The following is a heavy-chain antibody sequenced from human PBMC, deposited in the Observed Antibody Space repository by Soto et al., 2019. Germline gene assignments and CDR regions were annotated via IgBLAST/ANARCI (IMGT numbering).Heavy chain of an antibody. CDR2: IYHSGST. Sequence: PSETLSLTCAVSGGSISSSNWWSWVRQPPGKGLEWIGEIYHSGSTNYNPSLKSRVTISVDKSKNQFSLKLSSVTAADTAVYYCARPNYYGSGPSFAYYYGMDVWGQGTTVTVSS. V-gene: IGHV4-4*02. D-gene: IGHD3-10*01. J-gene: IGHJ6*02. CDR3: ARPNYYGSGPSFAYYYGMDV. CDR1: GGSISSSNW.